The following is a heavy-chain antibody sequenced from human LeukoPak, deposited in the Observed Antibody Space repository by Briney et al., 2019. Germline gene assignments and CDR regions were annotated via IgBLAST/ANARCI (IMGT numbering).Heavy chain of an antibody. CDR3: ARGRMGPYTIQH. Sequence: SVKVSCKASGGTFSSYAISWVRQAPGQGLEWMGGIIPIFGTANYAQKFQGRVTITADESTSTAYMELSSLRSEDTAVYYCARGRMGPYTIQHWGQGTLVTVSS. V-gene: IGHV1-69*13. CDR1: GGTFSSYA. J-gene: IGHJ1*01. D-gene: IGHD4-11*01. CDR2: IIPIFGTA.